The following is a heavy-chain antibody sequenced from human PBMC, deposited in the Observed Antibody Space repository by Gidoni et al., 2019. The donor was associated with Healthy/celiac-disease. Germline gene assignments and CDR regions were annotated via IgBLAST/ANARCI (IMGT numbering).Heavy chain of an antibody. CDR2: MNPNSGNT. Sequence: QVQLVQSGAEVQKPGASVTVSCTASGYTFTSYDINWVRQATGQGLEWMGWMNPNSGNTGYAQKFQGRVTMTRNTSISTAYMELSSLRSEDTAVYYCARGNYGGYCSGGSCYGYWGQGTLVTVSS. J-gene: IGHJ4*02. CDR3: ARGNYGGYCSGGSCYGY. V-gene: IGHV1-8*01. CDR1: GYTFTSYD. D-gene: IGHD2-15*01.